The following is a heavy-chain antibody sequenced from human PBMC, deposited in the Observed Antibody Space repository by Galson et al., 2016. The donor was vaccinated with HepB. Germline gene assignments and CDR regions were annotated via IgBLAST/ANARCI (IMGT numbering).Heavy chain of an antibody. D-gene: IGHD5-12*01. Sequence: SLRLSCAASGLTFSDHYMDWVRQAPGKGLEWVGRIRDKANNYTTEYAASVEGRFSVSTNESKNSLYLQMNSLETEDTAVYYCAKPTNSDAFNIWGQGTMVTVSS. V-gene: IGHV3-72*01. J-gene: IGHJ3*02. CDR2: IRDKANNYTT. CDR1: GLTFSDHY. CDR3: AKPTNSDAFNI.